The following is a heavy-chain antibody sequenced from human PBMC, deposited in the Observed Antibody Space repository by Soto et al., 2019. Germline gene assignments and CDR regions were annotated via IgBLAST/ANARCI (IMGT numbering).Heavy chain of an antibody. CDR2: IYDDGNT. D-gene: IGHD6-25*01. J-gene: IGHJ4*02. Sequence: EVQLVETGGGLIQPGGSLKLSCAATGFTVSRSMSWVRQAPGRGLERVSFIYDDGNTYYTDSVKGRFTISRDISKNTLYLQMDSLRVEDTAVYFCARDASGPFDYWGQGTPVTVSS. V-gene: IGHV3-53*02. CDR3: ARDASGPFDY. CDR1: GFTVSRS.